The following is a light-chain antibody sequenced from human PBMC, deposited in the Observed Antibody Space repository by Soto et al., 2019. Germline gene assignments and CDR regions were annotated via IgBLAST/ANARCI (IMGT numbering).Light chain of an antibody. Sequence: EIVMTQSPATLSVSPGERATLSCRASQSVSSNLAWYQQKPGQAPRLLIYGASTRATGIPARFSGSGSGTELTITVSSLQSEDFAVYYCQQYNNWGTFGQGTKVEIK. CDR1: QSVSSN. V-gene: IGKV3-15*01. CDR3: QQYNNWGT. J-gene: IGKJ1*01. CDR2: GAS.